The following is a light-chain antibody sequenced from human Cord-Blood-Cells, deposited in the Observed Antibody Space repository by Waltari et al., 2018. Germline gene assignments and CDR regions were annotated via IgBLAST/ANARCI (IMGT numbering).Light chain of an antibody. Sequence: QSALTQPPSASGSPGQSVTISCTGTSSDVGGYNYVSWYQQHPGKAPKLMIYEVSKRPAGVPGRFAGAKCGNTASLTVSGLQADDEADYYCSSYAGSNNYVFGTGTKVTVL. CDR1: SSDVGGYNY. CDR3: SSYAGSNNYV. V-gene: IGLV2-8*01. J-gene: IGLJ1*01. CDR2: EVS.